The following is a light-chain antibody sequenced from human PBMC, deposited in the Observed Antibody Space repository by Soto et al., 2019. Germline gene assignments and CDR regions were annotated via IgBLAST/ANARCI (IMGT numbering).Light chain of an antibody. V-gene: IGKV1-8*01. CDR2: AAS. Sequence: AIRMTQSPSSLSASTGDRVTITCLASQGISSYLAWYQQKPGKAPKLLIYAASTLQSGVPSRFSGSGSGTDFTLTISCLQSEDFATYNCQQYYSYPSAFGQGTKVEIK. CDR1: QGISSY. J-gene: IGKJ1*01. CDR3: QQYYSYPSA.